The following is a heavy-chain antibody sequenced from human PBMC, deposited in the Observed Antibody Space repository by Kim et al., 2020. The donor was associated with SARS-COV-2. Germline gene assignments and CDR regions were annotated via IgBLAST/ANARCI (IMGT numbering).Heavy chain of an antibody. CDR2: ISSSSSYI. V-gene: IGHV3-21*01. J-gene: IGHJ4*02. D-gene: IGHD6-13*01. CDR3: ARDGIAAAETYFDY. CDR1: GFTFSSYS. Sequence: GGSLRLSCAASGFTFSSYSMNWVRQAPGKGLEWVSSISSSSSYIYYADSVKGRFTISRDNAKNSLYLQMNSLRAEDTAVYYCARDGIAAAETYFDYWGQGTLVTVSS.